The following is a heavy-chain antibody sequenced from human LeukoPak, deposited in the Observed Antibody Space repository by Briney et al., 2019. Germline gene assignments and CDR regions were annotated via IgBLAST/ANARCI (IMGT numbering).Heavy chain of an antibody. CDR3: ARDYTGGWNDY. CDR1: GFTFSDFY. D-gene: IGHD7-27*01. CDR2: ISTTGYTI. V-gene: IGHV3-11*04. Sequence: GGSLRLSCEASGFTFSDFYMSWIRQARGQGLEWLSYISTTGYTIYYADSVKGRFIISRDNSKNSLYLQMNSLRAEDTAVCYCARDYTGGWNDYWGQGTLVTVSS. J-gene: IGHJ4*02.